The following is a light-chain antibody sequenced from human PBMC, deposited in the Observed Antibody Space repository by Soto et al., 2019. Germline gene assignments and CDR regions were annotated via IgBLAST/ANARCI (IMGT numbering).Light chain of an antibody. V-gene: IGKV3-20*01. CDR2: GAF. J-gene: IGKJ1*01. CDR3: QQYGSSPWT. Sequence: EIVMTQSPVTLSVSPGERATLSCRASQSVSSNLAWYQQKPGQAPSLLIYGAFTRATGIPARFSGSGSGTDFTLTISRLEPEDFALYYCQQYGSSPWTFGQGTKVDIK. CDR1: QSVSSN.